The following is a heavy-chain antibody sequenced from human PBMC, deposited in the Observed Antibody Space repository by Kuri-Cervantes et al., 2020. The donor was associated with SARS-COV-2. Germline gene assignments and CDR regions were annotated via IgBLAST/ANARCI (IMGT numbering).Heavy chain of an antibody. CDR1: GGSISSSSYY. CDR2: IYYSGST. CDR3: ARGRGSGRFDY. J-gene: IGHJ4*02. V-gene: IGHV4-39*07. Sequence: GSLRLSCTVSGGSISSSSYYWGWIRQPPGKGLEWIGSIYYSGSTYYNPSLKSRVTISVDTSKNQFSLKLSSVTAADTAVYYCARGRGSGRFDYWGQGTLVTVSS. D-gene: IGHD3-10*01.